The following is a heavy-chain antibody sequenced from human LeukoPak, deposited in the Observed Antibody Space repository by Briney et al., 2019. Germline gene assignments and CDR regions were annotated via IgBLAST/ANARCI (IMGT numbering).Heavy chain of an antibody. D-gene: IGHD3-22*01. CDR3: ARDRAYYYDSSGYYYYFQH. Sequence: GASVKVSCKASGYTFATYYMHWVRQAPGQGLEWMGWINPNSGGTNYAQKFQGRVTMTRDTSISTAYMELSRLRSDDTAVYYCARDRAYYYDSSGYYYYFQHWGQGTLVTVSS. V-gene: IGHV1-2*02. J-gene: IGHJ1*01. CDR1: GYTFATYY. CDR2: INPNSGGT.